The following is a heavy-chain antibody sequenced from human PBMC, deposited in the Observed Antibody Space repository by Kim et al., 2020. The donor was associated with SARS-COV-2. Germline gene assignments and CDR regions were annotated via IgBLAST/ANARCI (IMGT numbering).Heavy chain of an antibody. J-gene: IGHJ6*02. V-gene: IGHV4-4*02. CDR2: IYHSGST. CDR3: EWSYYGDYYYYGMDV. Sequence: SETLSLTCAVSGGSISSSNWWSWVRQPPGKGLEWIREIYHSGSTNYNPSLKSRVTISVDKSKNQFSLKLSSVTAADTAVYYCEWSYYGDYYYYGMDVWGQGTTVTVSS. D-gene: IGHD4-17*01. CDR1: GGSISSSNW.